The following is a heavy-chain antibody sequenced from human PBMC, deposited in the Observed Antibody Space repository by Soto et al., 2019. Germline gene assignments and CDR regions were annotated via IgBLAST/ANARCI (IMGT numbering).Heavy chain of an antibody. J-gene: IGHJ4*02. V-gene: IGHV3-74*01. CDR1: GFTFSAYW. CDR3: ARGPRVSSTGTGAH. D-gene: IGHD1-1*01. CDR2: ISDDGSTA. Sequence: PGESLKISCAVSGFTFSAYWMHWVRQVPGKGLTWVSRISDDGSTATYADSVKGRFIIPRDNAKNTLYLEMNTLRADDSGLYYCARGPRVSSTGTGAHWGRGTLVTVSS.